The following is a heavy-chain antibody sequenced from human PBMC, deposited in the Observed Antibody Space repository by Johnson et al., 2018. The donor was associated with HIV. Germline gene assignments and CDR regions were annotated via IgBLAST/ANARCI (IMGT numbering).Heavy chain of an antibody. D-gene: IGHD3-10*01. V-gene: IGHV3-30*02. CDR3: AKDRLCWFRNDAFDI. J-gene: IGHJ3*02. CDR2: IRYDGSNK. CDR1: GFTFSSYG. Sequence: QVQLVESGGGVVQPGGSLRLSCAASGFTFSSYGMHWVRQAPGKGLEWVAFIRYDGSNKYYADSVKGRFTISRDNSKNTLYLQMNSLRAEDTAVYYCAKDRLCWFRNDAFDIWGQGTMVTVSS.